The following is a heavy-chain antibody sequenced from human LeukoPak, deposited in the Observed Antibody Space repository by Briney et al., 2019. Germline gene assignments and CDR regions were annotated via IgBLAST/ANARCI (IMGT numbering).Heavy chain of an antibody. D-gene: IGHD6-19*01. CDR3: ARHQWHSYYYMGV. Sequence: PSETLSLTCTVSGGSISSSSYYWGWIRQPPGMGLEWIVSIYYSGDTYYNPSLKSRRVTISVDTAKNQFSLRLSSVTAADTAVYYCARHQWHSYYYMGVWGKGSTVTVSS. CDR1: GGSISSSSYY. CDR2: IYYSGDT. J-gene: IGHJ6*03. V-gene: IGHV4-39*01.